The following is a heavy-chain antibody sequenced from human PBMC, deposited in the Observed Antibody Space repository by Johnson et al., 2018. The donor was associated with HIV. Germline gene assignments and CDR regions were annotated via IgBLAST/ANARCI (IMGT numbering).Heavy chain of an antibody. V-gene: IGHV3-33*01. D-gene: IGHD3-22*01. CDR1: GFTFSSYG. CDR3: ARDRSDMIPTQGPEDAFDI. Sequence: QVQLVESGGGVVQPGGSLRLSCAASGFTFSSYGMHWVRQAPGKGLEWVAGVWYDGSNKYYADSVKGRFTIFRDNSENTLFLQMNRLRAEDTAVYYCARDRSDMIPTQGPEDAFDIWGQGTLVTVSS. J-gene: IGHJ3*02. CDR2: VWYDGSNK.